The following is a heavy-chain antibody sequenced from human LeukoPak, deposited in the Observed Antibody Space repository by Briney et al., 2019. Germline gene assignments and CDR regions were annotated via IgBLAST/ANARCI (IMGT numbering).Heavy chain of an antibody. D-gene: IGHD3-22*01. CDR2: IYYSGST. V-gene: IGHV4-39*02. CDR3: ARDLPYYYDSSGYLNWFDP. Sequence: PSETLSLTCTVSGGSISRSSYYWGWIRQPPGKGLEWIGSIYYSGSTNYNPSLKSRVTISVDTSKNQFSLKLSSVTAADTAVYYCARDLPYYYDSSGYLNWFDPWGQGTLVAVSS. CDR1: GGSISRSSYY. J-gene: IGHJ5*02.